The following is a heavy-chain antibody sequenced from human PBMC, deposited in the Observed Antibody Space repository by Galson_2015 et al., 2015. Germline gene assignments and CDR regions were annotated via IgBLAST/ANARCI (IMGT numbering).Heavy chain of an antibody. J-gene: IGHJ3*02. Sequence: SLRLFFFPSFITFLSSSLLFVRQVPGKGLEWVSSISSSSSYIYYADSVKGRFTISRDNAKNSLYLQMNSLRAEDTAVYYCARYVGALDAFDIWGQGTMVTVSS. CDR1: FITFLSSS. D-gene: IGHD3-16*01. V-gene: IGHV3-21*01. CDR2: ISSSSSYI. CDR3: ARYVGALDAFDI.